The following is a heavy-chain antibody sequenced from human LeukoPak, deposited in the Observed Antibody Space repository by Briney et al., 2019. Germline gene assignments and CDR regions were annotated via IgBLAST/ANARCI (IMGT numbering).Heavy chain of an antibody. CDR2: ISYDGSNK. CDR3: AKDEVSGHMVREATIDY. CDR1: GFTFSSYG. J-gene: IGHJ4*02. V-gene: IGHV3-30*18. Sequence: GGSLRLSCAASGFTFSSYGMHWVRQAPGKGLEGVAVISYDGSNKYYADSVKGRFTISRDNSKNPLYLQMNSLRAEDTAVYYCAKDEVSGHMVREATIDYWGQGTLVTVSS. D-gene: IGHD3-10*01.